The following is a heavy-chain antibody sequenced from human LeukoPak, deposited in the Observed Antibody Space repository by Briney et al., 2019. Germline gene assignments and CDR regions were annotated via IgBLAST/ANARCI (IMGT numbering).Heavy chain of an antibody. V-gene: IGHV3-23*01. Sequence: GGSLRLSCAASGFTFSSYAMNWVRQAPGKGLEWVSAISGSGSTTYYADSVKPRSTISRDNSTNTLYLTVNSLRAEDTAAYYCTKDPQARYFRSTSCYEITWGQKNLGTVSS. CDR1: GFTFSSYA. CDR2: ISGSGSTT. J-gene: IGHJ5*02. CDR3: TKDPQARYFRSTSCYEIT. D-gene: IGHD2-2*01.